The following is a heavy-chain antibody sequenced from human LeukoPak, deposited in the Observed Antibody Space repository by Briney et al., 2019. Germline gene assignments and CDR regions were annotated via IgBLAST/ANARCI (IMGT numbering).Heavy chain of an antibody. CDR3: ARDRDFWSGYWFGYFDY. J-gene: IGHJ4*02. V-gene: IGHV3-23*01. D-gene: IGHD3-3*01. CDR1: GFTFSSYA. Sequence: GGSLRLSCAASGFTFSSYAMSWVRQAPGKGLEWVSAISGSGGSTYYADSVKGRFTISRDNSKNTLYLQMNSLRAEDTAAYYCARDRDFWSGYWFGYFDYWGQGTLVTVSS. CDR2: ISGSGGST.